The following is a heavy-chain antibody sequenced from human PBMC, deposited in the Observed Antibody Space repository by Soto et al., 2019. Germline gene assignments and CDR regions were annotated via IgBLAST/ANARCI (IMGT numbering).Heavy chain of an antibody. V-gene: IGHV4-59*01. CDR3: ARAQGDAFDI. Sequence: SETLSLTCTVSGGSISSYYWSWIRQPPGKGLEWFGYIFYSGSTNYNPSLKSRVTISVDTSKNHFSLKLSFVTVADTAVYYCARAQGDAFDIWGQGTMVTVSS. CDR2: IFYSGST. CDR1: GGSISSYY. J-gene: IGHJ3*02.